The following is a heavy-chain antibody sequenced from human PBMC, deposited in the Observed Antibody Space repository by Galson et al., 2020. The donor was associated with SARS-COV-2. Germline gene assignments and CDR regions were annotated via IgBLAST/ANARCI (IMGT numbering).Heavy chain of an antibody. D-gene: IGHD3-3*01. CDR1: GFSFSSYA. J-gene: IGHJ6*02. CDR2: ISGSGGST. Sequence: TGGSLRLSCTASGFSFSSYAMSWVRQAPGRGLEWVSFISGSGGSTYYADSVKGRFTISRDNSKNTLYLQMDSLRAADTAVYYCAKDEYMLSAYYTDYYYYGMDAWGQGTTVTVSS. V-gene: IGHV3-23*01. CDR3: AKDEYMLSAYYTDYYYYGMDA.